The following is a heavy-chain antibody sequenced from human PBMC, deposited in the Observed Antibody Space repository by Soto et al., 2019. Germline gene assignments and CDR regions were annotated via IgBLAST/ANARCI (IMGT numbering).Heavy chain of an antibody. V-gene: IGHV3-9*01. CDR3: ASPMVPGAFYFDY. CDR1: GFTFHDYA. D-gene: IGHD3-10*01. Sequence: EVQLVESGGGLVQPGRSLRLSCAASGFTFHDYAIHWVRQAPGKGLEWVSGISWNSGSIAYADSVKGRFTISRDNAKNSLYLQMNGLRAEDTALYYCASPMVPGAFYFDYWGQGTLVTVSS. CDR2: ISWNSGSI. J-gene: IGHJ4*02.